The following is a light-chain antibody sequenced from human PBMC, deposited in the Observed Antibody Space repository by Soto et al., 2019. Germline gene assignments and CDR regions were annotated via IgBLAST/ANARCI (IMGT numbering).Light chain of an antibody. CDR1: HDITSY. CDR2: DAS. V-gene: IGKV1-33*01. Sequence: DIQMTQSPSSLSASVGDRVTITCQASHDITSYLNWYQHKPGKAPKLLINDASILEAGVPSRFSGSGSGTEFTFTISILQPEDVATYYCQKCDYLPIFGPGTTVDLK. CDR3: QKCDYLPI. J-gene: IGKJ3*01.